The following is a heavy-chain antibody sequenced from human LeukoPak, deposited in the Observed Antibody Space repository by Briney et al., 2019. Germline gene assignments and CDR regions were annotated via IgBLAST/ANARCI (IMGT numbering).Heavy chain of an antibody. CDR1: GFTFSTYA. J-gene: IGHJ4*02. V-gene: IGHV3-23*01. D-gene: IGHD3-9*01. CDR3: ARSFYYDTLTGYYFFDY. CDR2: ISGSGGST. Sequence: GGSLRLSCAASGFTFSTYAMSWVRQAPGRGLEWVSVISGSGGSTHYADSVKGRFTISRDNPKNTLFLQMNSLRAEDTAVYYCARSFYYDTLTGYYFFDYWGQGTLVTVSS.